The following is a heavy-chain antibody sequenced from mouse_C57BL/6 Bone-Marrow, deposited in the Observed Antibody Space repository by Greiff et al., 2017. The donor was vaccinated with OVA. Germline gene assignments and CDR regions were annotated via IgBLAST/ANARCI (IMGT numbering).Heavy chain of an antibody. CDR1: GYTFTSYG. D-gene: IGHD2-2*01. V-gene: IGHV1-81*01. Sequence: QVQLQQSGAELARPGASVKLSCKASGYTFTSYGISWVKQRTGQGLEWIGEIYPRSGNTYYNEKFKGKATLTADKSSSTAYMELRSLTSEDSAVYFCARKTMVTFFDYWGQGTTLTVSS. J-gene: IGHJ2*01. CDR2: IYPRSGNT. CDR3: ARKTMVTFFDY.